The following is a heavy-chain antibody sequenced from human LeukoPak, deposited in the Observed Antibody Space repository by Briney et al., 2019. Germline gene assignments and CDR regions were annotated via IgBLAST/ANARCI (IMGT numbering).Heavy chain of an antibody. V-gene: IGHV3-23*01. D-gene: IGHD2-2*01. CDR2: ISGSGINT. Sequence: GGSLRVSCAASGFTFSSYAMSWVRQAPGKGLEWVAAISGSGINTYYADPVKGRFAISRDKSKNTLHLQMNSLRAEDTAVYYCAKDVRIVVVSAAGGFDSWGQEPWSPSPQ. J-gene: IGHJ4*01. CDR3: AKDVRIVVVSAAGGFDS. CDR1: GFTFSSYA.